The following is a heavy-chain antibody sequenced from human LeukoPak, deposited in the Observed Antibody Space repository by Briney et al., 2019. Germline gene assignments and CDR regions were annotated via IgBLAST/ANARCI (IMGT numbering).Heavy chain of an antibody. J-gene: IGHJ4*02. CDR2: IYYGGTT. CDR1: GVSITSSVYY. V-gene: IGHV4-61*05. D-gene: IGHD5-18*01. Sequence: PSETLSLTCTVSGVSITSSVYYWGWIRQSPGKGLEWIGYIYYGGTTNYNPSLKSRVTILIDTSKNQFSLRLSSVTAADTAVYYCARHAGGYSYETWGQGTLVTVST. CDR3: ARHAGGYSYET.